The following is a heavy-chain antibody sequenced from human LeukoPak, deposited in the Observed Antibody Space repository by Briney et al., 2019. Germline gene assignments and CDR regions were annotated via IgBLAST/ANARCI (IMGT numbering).Heavy chain of an antibody. Sequence: KPSETLSLTCTVSGGSISGGTYYWSWIRQPAGKGLEWIGRIYTSGSTNYNPSLKSRVTMSVDTSKNQFSLKLSSVTAADTAVYYCAGGGGLVPFDYWGQGTLVTVSS. CDR2: IYTSGST. V-gene: IGHV4-61*02. CDR1: GGSISGGTYY. J-gene: IGHJ4*02. CDR3: AGGGGLVPFDY. D-gene: IGHD6-6*01.